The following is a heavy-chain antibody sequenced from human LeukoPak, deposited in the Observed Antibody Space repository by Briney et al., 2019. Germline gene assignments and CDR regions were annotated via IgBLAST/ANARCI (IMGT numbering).Heavy chain of an antibody. CDR2: INPDGSRG. Sequence: GGSLRLSCAASGFTFDDYAMHWVRQAPGQGLEWVANINPDGSRGCYVDSVRGRFTISRDNAKNSLYLQMDSLRAEDAAVYYCAKEDWLQPSYWGQGTLVTVSS. CDR1: GFTFDDYA. J-gene: IGHJ4*02. CDR3: AKEDWLQPSY. V-gene: IGHV3-7*01. D-gene: IGHD5-24*01.